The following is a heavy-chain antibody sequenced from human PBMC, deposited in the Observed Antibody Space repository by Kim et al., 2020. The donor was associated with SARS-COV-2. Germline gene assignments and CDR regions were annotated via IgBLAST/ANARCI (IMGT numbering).Heavy chain of an antibody. D-gene: IGHD1-26*01. Sequence: YADSVKGRFTISRDDSENTLYLQMNSLRAEDTAIYYCAKDYYGSSTGYDDYWGQGTLVTVSS. CDR3: AKDYYGSSTGYDDY. V-gene: IGHV3-23*01. J-gene: IGHJ4*02.